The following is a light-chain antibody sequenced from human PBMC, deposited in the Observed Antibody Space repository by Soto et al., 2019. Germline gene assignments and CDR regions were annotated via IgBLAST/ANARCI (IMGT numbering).Light chain of an antibody. CDR1: SSNIGSNT. J-gene: IGLJ3*02. Sequence: QSVLTQPPSASGTPGQRVTISCSGSSSNIGSNTVNWYQQLPETAPKLLIYRNNQRPSGVPDRFSGSKSGTSASLAISGLQSEDEADYYCAAWDDSLSGFWVFGGGTQLTVL. CDR2: RNN. CDR3: AAWDDSLSGFWV. V-gene: IGLV1-44*01.